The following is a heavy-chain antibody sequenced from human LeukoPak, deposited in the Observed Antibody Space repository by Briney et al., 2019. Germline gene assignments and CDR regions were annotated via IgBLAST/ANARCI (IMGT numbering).Heavy chain of an antibody. CDR2: ISAGGGGS. CDR1: GFTLSNYA. V-gene: IGHV3-23*01. J-gene: IGHJ4*02. D-gene: IGHD2-2*01. Sequence: GGSLRLSCAASGFTLSNYAMSWVRQTPGKGLEWVSSISAGGGGSYYADSVKGRFTISRDNSKNMLYLQMNSLRAEDTAVYYCAKGRYCSSTSCPFDYWGQGTLVTVSS. CDR3: AKGRYCSSTSCPFDY.